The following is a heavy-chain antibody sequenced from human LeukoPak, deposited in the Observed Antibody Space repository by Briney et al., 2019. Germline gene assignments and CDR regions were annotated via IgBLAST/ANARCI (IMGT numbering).Heavy chain of an antibody. J-gene: IGHJ3*02. V-gene: IGHV4-59*01. D-gene: IGHD6-6*01. CDR1: GGSISSYY. CDR2: IYYSGST. CDR3: ARGSIAARDDAFDI. Sequence: PSETLSLTCTVSGGSISSYYWNWIRKPPGRGLEWIGYIYYSGSTNYNPSLKGRVTISVDTFKNQFSLKLSFVTAADTAVYYCARGSIAARDDAFDIWGQGTMVTVSP.